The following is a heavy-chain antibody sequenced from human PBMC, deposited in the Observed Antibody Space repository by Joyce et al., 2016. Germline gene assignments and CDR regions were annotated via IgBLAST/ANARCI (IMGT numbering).Heavy chain of an antibody. J-gene: IGHJ4*02. D-gene: IGHD2-2*01. CDR3: TTPSCAN. CDR1: GIIFSNKE. V-gene: IGHV3-48*03. CDR2: INSDDSRI. Sequence: EVQLVEYGGGLVQPGGSLRLSCAASGIIFSNKEMNWVRQAPGKGLEWMSSINSDDSRIHYADSVRGRFTISRDNARNSLFLEMNSLRVEDTAMYYCTTPSCANWGQGSLVTVSS.